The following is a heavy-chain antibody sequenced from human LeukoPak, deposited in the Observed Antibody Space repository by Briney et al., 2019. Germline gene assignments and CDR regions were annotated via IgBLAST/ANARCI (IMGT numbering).Heavy chain of an antibody. J-gene: IGHJ4*02. D-gene: IGHD2-21*02. CDR3: ARLPMAVTPHVDY. CDR2: MYYSGTT. V-gene: IGHV4-59*01. Sequence: SETLSLTCTFSGGSITSYYRSWIRQSPGKGLEWIGFMYYSGTTNYNPSLKSRVTISLGMSKNQFSLKLSSVTAADTAVYYCARLPMAVTPHVDYWGQGTLVTVSS. CDR1: GGSITSYY.